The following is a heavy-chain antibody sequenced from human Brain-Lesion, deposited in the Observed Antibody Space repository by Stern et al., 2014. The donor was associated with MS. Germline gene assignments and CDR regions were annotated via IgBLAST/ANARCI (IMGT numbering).Heavy chain of an antibody. CDR3: ARGVDP. Sequence: EVQLVESWGGLVQPGGSLRLSCAASGFRFSNYWMSWVRQAPGKGPEWVANIKSDGREKLYVDSVKGRFTISRDNAKNSLYLQMNSMRAEDTAVYYCARGVDPWGQGTLVTVSS. CDR1: GFRFSNYW. V-gene: IGHV3-7*01. J-gene: IGHJ5*02. CDR2: IKSDGREK.